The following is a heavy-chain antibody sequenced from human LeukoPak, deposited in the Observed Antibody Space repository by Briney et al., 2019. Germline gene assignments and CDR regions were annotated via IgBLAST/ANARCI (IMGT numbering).Heavy chain of an antibody. CDR3: AKDWYRTSGRQLDS. CDR1: GFSVSSNY. D-gene: IGHD3-10*01. Sequence: GGSLTLSCAASGFSVSSNYMSWVRQTPGQGLKCVSLIYIGGNTYYADSVKGRFTISRDHSKNTLYLQMNSLRAEDTAVYYCAKDWYRTSGRQLDSWGQGTLVTVSS. CDR2: IYIGGNT. V-gene: IGHV3-53*01. J-gene: IGHJ5*01.